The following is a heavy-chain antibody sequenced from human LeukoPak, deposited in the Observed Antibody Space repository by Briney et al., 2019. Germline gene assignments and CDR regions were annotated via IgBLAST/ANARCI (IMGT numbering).Heavy chain of an antibody. CDR1: GFTLSRYA. CDR2: ISGSGAST. D-gene: IGHD5-18*01. V-gene: IGHV3-23*01. Sequence: PGGSLRLSCAASGFTLSRYAMSWVRQAPGKGLEWVSAISGSGASTSYADSVKGRFTISGDNSKNTLYLQMNNLRAEDTAVYYCAKLRIQLWSDSDYWGQGTLVTVSS. J-gene: IGHJ4*02. CDR3: AKLRIQLWSDSDY.